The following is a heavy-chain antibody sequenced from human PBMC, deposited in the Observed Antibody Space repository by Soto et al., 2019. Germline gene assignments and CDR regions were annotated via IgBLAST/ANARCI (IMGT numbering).Heavy chain of an antibody. Sequence: ASVKVSCKASGYTFTGYYMHWVRQAPGQGLEWMGWTNPNSGGTNYAQKFQGWVTMTRDTSISTAYMELSGLRSDDTAVYYCARDGYSYGRNYYYGMDVWGQGTTVTVSS. CDR2: TNPNSGGT. J-gene: IGHJ6*02. CDR1: GYTFTGYY. V-gene: IGHV1-2*04. D-gene: IGHD5-18*01. CDR3: ARDGYSYGRNYYYGMDV.